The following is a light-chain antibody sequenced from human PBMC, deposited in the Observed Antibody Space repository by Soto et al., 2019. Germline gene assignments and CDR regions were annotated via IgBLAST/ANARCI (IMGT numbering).Light chain of an antibody. V-gene: IGLV2-14*03. CDR1: SSDVGANNY. CDR3: SSYTADTTRV. CDR2: DVN. Sequence: QSALTQPASVSGSPGQSITISCTGTSSDVGANNYVSWYQQHPGKAPKVIIYDVNLRPSGVSTRFSGSESGNTASLTISGLQTEDVADYYCSSYTADTTRVFGGGTNLTVL. J-gene: IGLJ2*01.